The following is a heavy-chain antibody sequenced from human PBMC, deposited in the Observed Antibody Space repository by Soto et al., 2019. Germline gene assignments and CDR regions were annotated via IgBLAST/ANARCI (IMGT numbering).Heavy chain of an antibody. CDR2: ISAGGNTK. Sequence: QVQLVESGGGVFQPGTSLRLACAASGFTLSNIGMQWVRQAPGKGLEWVAVISAGGNTKYYAESVKSRFTIYRDNSKNTLVLQMNSLRTEDTAVYYCAKESGGERYAAYFDLWGQGTLVTVSA. CDR3: AKESGGERYAAYFDL. D-gene: IGHD2-21*01. J-gene: IGHJ4*02. CDR1: GFTLSNIG. V-gene: IGHV3-30*18.